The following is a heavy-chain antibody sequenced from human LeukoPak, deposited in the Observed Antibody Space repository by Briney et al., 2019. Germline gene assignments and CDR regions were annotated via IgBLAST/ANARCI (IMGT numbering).Heavy chain of an antibody. CDR3: ARGPNSSGLHYFDY. J-gene: IGHJ4*02. CDR2: IYYSGST. V-gene: IGHV4-59*01. Sequence: SETLSHTCTVSGGSISSYYCSWIRQPPGKGLEWIGYIYYSGSTNYNPSLKSRVTISVDTSKNQFSLKLRSVTAADTAVYYCARGPNSSGLHYFDYWGQGTLVTVSS. D-gene: IGHD6-25*01. CDR1: GGSISSYY.